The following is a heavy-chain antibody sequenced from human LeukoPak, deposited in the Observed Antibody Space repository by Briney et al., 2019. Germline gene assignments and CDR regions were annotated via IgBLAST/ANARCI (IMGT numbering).Heavy chain of an antibody. CDR2: ISGSGGST. CDR3: AKGNYGGNLYYFDY. D-gene: IGHD4-23*01. J-gene: IGHJ4*02. CDR1: GFTFSSYA. V-gene: IGHV3-23*01. Sequence: GGSLRLSCAASGFTFSSYAMSWVRQAPGKGLEWVSAISGSGGSTYYADSVKGRFTISRDNSKNTLYLQMNSLRAEDAAVYYCAKGNYGGNLYYFDYWGQGTLVTVSS.